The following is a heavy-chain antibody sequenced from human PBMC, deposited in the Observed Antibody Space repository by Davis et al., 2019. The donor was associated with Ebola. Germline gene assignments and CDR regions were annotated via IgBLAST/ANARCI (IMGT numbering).Heavy chain of an antibody. CDR3: ARLPFIAVAGTFPGTGFDY. J-gene: IGHJ4*02. V-gene: IGHV4-39*01. CDR1: GGSISSSSYY. CDR2: IYYSGST. D-gene: IGHD6-19*01. Sequence: PSETLSLTCTVSGGSISSSSYYWGWIRQPPGKGLEWIGSIYYSGSTYYNPSLKSRVTISVDTSKNQFSLKLSSVTAADTAVYYCARLPFIAVAGTFPGTGFDYWGQGTLVTVSS.